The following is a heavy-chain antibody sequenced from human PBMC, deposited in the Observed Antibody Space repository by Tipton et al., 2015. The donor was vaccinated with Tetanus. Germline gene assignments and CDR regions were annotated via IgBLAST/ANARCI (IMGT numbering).Heavy chain of an antibody. Sequence: TLSLTCTVSGGSISSGGYYWSWIRQHPGKGLEWIGDIYYSGSTYYNPSLKSRVTLTVDTSKNQFSLKLNSVTAGDTAVYYCARDQARGARGWNYFDYWGQGTLVTVSS. CDR1: GGSISSGGYY. CDR3: ARDQARGARGWNYFDY. CDR2: IYYSGST. V-gene: IGHV4-31*03. J-gene: IGHJ4*02. D-gene: IGHD6-6*01.